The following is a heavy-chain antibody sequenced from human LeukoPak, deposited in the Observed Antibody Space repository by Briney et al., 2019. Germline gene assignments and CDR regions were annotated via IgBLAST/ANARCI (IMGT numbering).Heavy chain of an antibody. V-gene: IGHV3-20*04. Sequence: GGTLRLSCAVSGFTFTSYWMTWVRQAPGKGLEWVSGINWNGGSTGYADSVRGRFTISRDNAKNSLYLQMNSLRAEDTALYYCARRAGIAAAGFPTDAFDIWGQGTMVTVSS. CDR2: INWNGGST. J-gene: IGHJ3*02. D-gene: IGHD6-13*01. CDR1: GFTFTSYW. CDR3: ARRAGIAAAGFPTDAFDI.